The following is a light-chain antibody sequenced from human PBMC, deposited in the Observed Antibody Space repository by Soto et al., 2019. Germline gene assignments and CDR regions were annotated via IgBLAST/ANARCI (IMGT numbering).Light chain of an antibody. V-gene: IGLV1-47*01. CDR1: SSNIGNNY. CDR3: TTWDDSLSAVV. J-gene: IGLJ2*01. CDR2: RND. Sequence: QSVLTQPPSASGTPGQRVTISCSGSSSNIGNNYVHWYQQLPGTAPKLLIYRNDQRPSGVPDRFSGSKSGTSASLAISGLRSEDETDYDCTTWDDSLSAVVFGGGTKLTVL.